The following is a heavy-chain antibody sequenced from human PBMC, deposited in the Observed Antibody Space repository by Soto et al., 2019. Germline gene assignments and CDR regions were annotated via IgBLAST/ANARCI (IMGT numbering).Heavy chain of an antibody. J-gene: IGHJ3*01. CDR3: TIGNDGAFHH. D-gene: IGHD1-1*01. CDR1: GFTFSDEW. V-gene: IGHV3-15*07. Sequence: EVQLVESGGVLIKAGGSLTLSCAASGFTFSDEWMNWVRQPPGKGLEWVGRIKNKPNGETRDYAAPVKGRFTISRDDSESRLYLQMNNLKTDDTAVYYFTIGNDGAFHHWGQGTLVTVSS. CDR2: IKNKPNGETR.